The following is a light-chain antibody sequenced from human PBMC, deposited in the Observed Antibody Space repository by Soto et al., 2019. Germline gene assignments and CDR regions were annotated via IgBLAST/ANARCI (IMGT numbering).Light chain of an antibody. CDR3: SSYTSTGSL. J-gene: IGLJ2*01. V-gene: IGLV2-14*03. CDR1: SSDVGNYNY. Sequence: QSVLTQPASVSGSPGESITISCTGTSSDVGNYNYVSWYQQHPGKAPKLMIYDVSNRPSGVSNRFSGSKSGNTASLTISGFQAEDEAVYYCSSYTSTGSLFGGGTKLTVL. CDR2: DVS.